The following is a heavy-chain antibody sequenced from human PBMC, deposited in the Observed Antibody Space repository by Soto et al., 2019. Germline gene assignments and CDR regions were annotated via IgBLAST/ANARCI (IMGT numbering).Heavy chain of an antibody. CDR3: ASPREGYDSSGPSPY. CDR1: GYTFTSYP. J-gene: IGHJ1*01. Sequence: KGPCKAPGYTFTSYPMHCVRQAPGQRLEWRGGLNAGNGNTKYSQKFQGSVTTTRDTSASTDYMELMSLRSEDTAVYSRASPREGYDSSGPSPYWGQGILLTVSS. CDR2: LNAGNGNT. V-gene: IGHV1-3*01. D-gene: IGHD3-22*01.